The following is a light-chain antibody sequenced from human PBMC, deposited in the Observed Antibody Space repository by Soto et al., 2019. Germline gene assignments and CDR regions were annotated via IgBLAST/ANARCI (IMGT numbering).Light chain of an antibody. J-gene: IGKJ4*01. CDR2: AAS. V-gene: IGKV1-27*01. Sequence: IQMTQSPSSLSASAGDRVTITCRASQGISNHLAWYHQKPGQLPNLLIYAASILQSGVPSRFSGSGSGTDFTLTISSLQPEDVGIYYCQKFTSAPFTFGGGTKVDI. CDR1: QGISNH. CDR3: QKFTSAPFT.